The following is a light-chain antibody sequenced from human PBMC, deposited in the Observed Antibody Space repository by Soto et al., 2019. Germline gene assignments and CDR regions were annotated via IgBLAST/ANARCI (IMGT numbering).Light chain of an antibody. J-gene: IGKJ1*01. CDR1: QDISHY. Sequence: DIQITQSPSSLSASVLDKFAITCQASQDISHYLNWYQQKPGRVPKLLIYDASSLQSGVPSRFSGSGSGTDFTLTISSLQPEDFATYYCQQSYSTAVTFGQGTKVDIK. CDR2: DAS. V-gene: IGKV1-39*01. CDR3: QQSYSTAVT.